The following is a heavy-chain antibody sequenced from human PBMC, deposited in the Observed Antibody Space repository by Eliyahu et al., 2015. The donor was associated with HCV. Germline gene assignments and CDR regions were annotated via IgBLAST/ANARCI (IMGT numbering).Heavy chain of an antibody. CDR1: GDSIISSSYF. Sequence: QVQLQESGPGLVKPSETLSVTCTVSGDSIISSSYFWGWIRQPPGKGLEYIGNIYYTGSTFYNPSLKSRVTISVDTSKNQFSLKLISVTAADTAVYYCARVAVTAAPPHWGQRTLVTVSS. CDR2: IYYTGST. J-gene: IGHJ4*02. V-gene: IGHV4-39*07. CDR3: ARVAVTAAPPH. D-gene: IGHD2-21*02.